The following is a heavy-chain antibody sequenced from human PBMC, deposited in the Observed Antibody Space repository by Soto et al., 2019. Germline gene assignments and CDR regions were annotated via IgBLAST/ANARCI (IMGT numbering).Heavy chain of an antibody. CDR1: GFTFSSYW. J-gene: IGHJ2*01. Sequence: EVQLVESGGGLVQPGGSLRLSCAASGFTFSSYWMSWVRQAPGKGLEWVANIKQDGSEKYYVDSVKGRFPISRDNAKNSLYLQMNSLRAEDTAGYYCASDRHLRYFGWLLRSGGWYFDLWGRGTLVTVSS. V-gene: IGHV3-7*04. CDR2: IKQDGSEK. CDR3: ASDRHLRYFGWLLRSGGWYFDL. D-gene: IGHD3-9*01.